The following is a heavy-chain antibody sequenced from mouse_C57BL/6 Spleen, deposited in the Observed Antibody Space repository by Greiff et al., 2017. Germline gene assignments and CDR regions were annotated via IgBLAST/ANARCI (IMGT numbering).Heavy chain of an antibody. CDR1: GFTFSDYG. J-gene: IGHJ4*01. Sequence: EVMLVESGGGLVKPGGSLKLSCAASGFTFSDYGMHWVRQAPEKGLEWVAYISSGSSTIYYADTVKGRFTISRDNAKNTLFLQMTSLRSEDTAMYYCAKRDSNYYAMDYWGQGTSVTVSS. CDR2: ISSGSSTI. CDR3: AKRDSNYYAMDY. D-gene: IGHD2-5*01. V-gene: IGHV5-17*01.